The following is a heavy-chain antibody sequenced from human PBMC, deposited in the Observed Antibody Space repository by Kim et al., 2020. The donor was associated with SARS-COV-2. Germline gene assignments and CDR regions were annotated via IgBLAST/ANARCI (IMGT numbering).Heavy chain of an antibody. D-gene: IGHD3-22*01. CDR3: ARGGDSSGPEGYFDL. Sequence: SETLSLTCTVSGGSISSGSYYWSWIRQPAGKGLEWIGRIYTSGSTNYNPSLKSRVTISVDTSKNQFSLKLSSVTAADTAVYYCARGGDSSGPEGYFDLWGRGTLVTVSS. V-gene: IGHV4-61*02. CDR1: GGSISSGSYY. J-gene: IGHJ2*01. CDR2: IYTSGST.